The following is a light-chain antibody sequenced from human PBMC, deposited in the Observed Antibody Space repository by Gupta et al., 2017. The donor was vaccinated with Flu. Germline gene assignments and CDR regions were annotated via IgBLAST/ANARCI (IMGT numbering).Light chain of an antibody. V-gene: IGLV1-47*01. CDR3: TAWDDSLSEAV. CDR1: SSNIGRTY. Sequence: RVSISCSGSSSNIGRTYVCWYQQLPGTAPKLLICRDDQRPSGVPDRFSGSKSGTSASLVISGLRSEDEGDYYCTAWDDSLSEAVFGGGTKLTVL. CDR2: RDD. J-gene: IGLJ3*02.